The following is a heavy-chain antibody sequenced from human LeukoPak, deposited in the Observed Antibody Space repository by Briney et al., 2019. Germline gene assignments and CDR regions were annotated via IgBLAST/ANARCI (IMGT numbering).Heavy chain of an antibody. J-gene: IGHJ5*02. CDR3: ARDGGYNWFDP. CDR2: INHSGST. D-gene: IGHD3-16*01. V-gene: IGHV4-34*01. CDR1: GGSFSGYY. Sequence: SETLSLTCAVYGGSFSGYYWSWIRQPPGKGLEWIGEINHSGSTNYNPSLKSRVTISVDTSKNQFSLRLSSVTAADTAVYHCARDGGYNWFDPWGQGTLVTVSS.